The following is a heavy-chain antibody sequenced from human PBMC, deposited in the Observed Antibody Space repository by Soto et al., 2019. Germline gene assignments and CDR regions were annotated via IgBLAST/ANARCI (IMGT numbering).Heavy chain of an antibody. CDR2: IYPGDSDT. CDR1: GYSFTSYW. J-gene: IGHJ6*02. D-gene: IGHD3-10*01. V-gene: IGHV5-51*01. Sequence: PGESLKISCKGSGYSFTSYWIGWVRQMPGKGLEWMGIIYPGDSDTRYSPSFQGQVTISADKSISTAYLQWSSLKASDTAMYYCAGGGVRGVITRTRDYYGMDVWGQGTKVTVYS. CDR3: AGGGVRGVITRTRDYYGMDV.